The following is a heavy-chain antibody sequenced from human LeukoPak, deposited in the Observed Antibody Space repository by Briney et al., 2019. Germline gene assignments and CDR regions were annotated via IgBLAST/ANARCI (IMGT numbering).Heavy chain of an antibody. J-gene: IGHJ3*02. CDR2: IIPIFGTA. D-gene: IGHD3-22*01. V-gene: IGHV1-69*05. Sequence: VASVKVSCKASGGTFSSYAISWVRQAPGQGLEWMGGIIPIFGTANYAQKFQGRVTITTDESTSTAYMELSSLRSEDTAVYYCARDPQYYYDSSGYYAQHAFDIWGQGTMVTVSS. CDR1: GGTFSSYA. CDR3: ARDPQYYYDSSGYYAQHAFDI.